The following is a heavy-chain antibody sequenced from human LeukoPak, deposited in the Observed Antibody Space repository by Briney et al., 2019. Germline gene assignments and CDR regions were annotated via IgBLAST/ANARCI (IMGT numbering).Heavy chain of an antibody. CDR2: INPNSGGT. CDR1: GYTFTGSY. V-gene: IGHV1-2*02. D-gene: IGHD3/OR15-3a*01. Sequence: ASVKVSCKASGYTFTGSYMHWVRQAPGQGLEWMGWINPNSGGTNYAQKFQGRVTMTRDTSISTAYMELSRLRSDDTAVYYCARGEVRTWDWINWFDPWGQGTLVTVSS. J-gene: IGHJ5*02. CDR3: ARGEVRTWDWINWFDP.